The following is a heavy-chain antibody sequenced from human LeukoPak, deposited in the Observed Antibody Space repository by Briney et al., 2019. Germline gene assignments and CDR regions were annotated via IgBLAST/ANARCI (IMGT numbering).Heavy chain of an antibody. V-gene: IGHV4-59*01. J-gene: IGHJ5*02. D-gene: IGHD1-26*01. CDR2: IYYNGSP. CDR1: GGSISTYY. Sequence: SETLSLTCTVSGGSISTYYWNWIRQPPGKGLEWIGCIYYNGSPNYNSSLRSRLTVSLDTPKNQFSLRLSSVTAADTAVYYCARGSLSGSWFDPWGQGTLVTVSS. CDR3: ARGSLSGSWFDP.